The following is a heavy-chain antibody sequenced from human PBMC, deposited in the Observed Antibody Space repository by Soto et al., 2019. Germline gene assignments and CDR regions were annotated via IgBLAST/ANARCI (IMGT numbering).Heavy chain of an antibody. CDR2: IIPVLGVA. J-gene: IGHJ3*01. CDR3: IWLINGDSDVSDF. CDR1: GVTFSSYT. V-gene: IGHV1-69*02. D-gene: IGHD3-9*01. Sequence: QVQLVQSGAEVRKPGSSVKVSCKASGVTFSSYTISWVRQAPGQGLEWMGRIIPVLGVANYAPKLQGRLTINADEPTSTVYMDLSSLRSEDTAMYYAIWLINGDSDVSDFWGQGTFITVSS.